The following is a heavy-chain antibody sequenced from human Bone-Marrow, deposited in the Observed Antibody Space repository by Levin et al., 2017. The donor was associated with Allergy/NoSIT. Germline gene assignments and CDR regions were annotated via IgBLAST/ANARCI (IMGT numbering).Heavy chain of an antibody. V-gene: IGHV3-15*01. CDR1: GFSLSEAW. CDR2: IKTNADGGTI. J-gene: IGHJ4*02. D-gene: IGHD3-3*01. CDR3: TPGDYDFWSGYYSFEF. Sequence: GGSLRLSCEVSGFSLSEAWMNWVRQAPGKGLEWVGLIKTNADGGTIDYSAPVKGRFTISRDDSTKTLYLQMNSLKPEDTAVYYCTPGDYDFWSGYYSFEFWGQGTLVSVSS.